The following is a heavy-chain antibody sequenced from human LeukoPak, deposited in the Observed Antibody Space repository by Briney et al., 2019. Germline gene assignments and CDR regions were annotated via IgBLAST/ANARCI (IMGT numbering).Heavy chain of an antibody. V-gene: IGHV3-23*01. CDR1: GSTFSSYA. Sequence: GGSLRLSCAASGSTFSSYAMSWVRQAPGKGLEWVSTISGSGRTTYYADSVKGRFSISRDNSKNTLFLQMDSLRAEDTAVYYCANTGYSSAWSASGYWGQGTPVTVSS. D-gene: IGHD6-19*01. CDR2: ISGSGRTT. J-gene: IGHJ4*02. CDR3: ANTGYSSAWSASGY.